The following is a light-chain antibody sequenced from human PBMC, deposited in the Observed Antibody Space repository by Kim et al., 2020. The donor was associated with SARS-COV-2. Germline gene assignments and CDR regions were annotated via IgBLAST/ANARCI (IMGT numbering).Light chain of an antibody. CDR1: QRIASY. CDR3: QQTYTSWT. Sequence: DIQMTQSPSSLSAPVVDRVTITCRASQRIASYLHWYQQKPGKAPNLLIYGASSLQSGVPSRFSGSGSGTDFTLTISSLHPEDFATYYCQQTYTSWTFGPGTKVEIK. J-gene: IGKJ1*01. CDR2: GAS. V-gene: IGKV1-39*01.